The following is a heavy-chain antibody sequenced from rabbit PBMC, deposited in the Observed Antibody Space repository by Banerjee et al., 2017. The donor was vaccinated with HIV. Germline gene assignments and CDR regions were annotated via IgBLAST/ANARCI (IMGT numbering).Heavy chain of an antibody. CDR3: ASSDAKSKRAFNL. V-gene: IGHV1S47*01. J-gene: IGHJ4*01. CDR2: IYSSNGDK. D-gene: IGHD6-1*01. Sequence: QEQLVESGGGLVQPEGSLTLTCKASGSDISSNAMCWVRQAPGKGLELIARIYSSNGDKWYASWVNGRFTISKTSSTTVTLQMTSLTVADTATYFCASSDAKSKRAFNLWGPGTLVTVS. CDR1: GSDISSNA.